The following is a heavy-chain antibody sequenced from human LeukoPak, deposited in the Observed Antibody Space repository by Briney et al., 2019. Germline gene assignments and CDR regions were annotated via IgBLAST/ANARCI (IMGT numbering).Heavy chain of an antibody. CDR3: TSGITMTNDAFDI. V-gene: IGHV3-15*01. CDR1: GFTFSNAW. CDR2: ITSKTDGGTP. D-gene: IGHD3-22*01. Sequence: GGSLRLSCAASGFTFSNAWMSWDRQAPGKGLEWVGRITSKTDGGTPDYAAPVKGRFTISRDDSKNTLYLQMNSLKTEDTAVYYCTSGITMTNDAFDIWGQGTMVTVSS. J-gene: IGHJ3*02.